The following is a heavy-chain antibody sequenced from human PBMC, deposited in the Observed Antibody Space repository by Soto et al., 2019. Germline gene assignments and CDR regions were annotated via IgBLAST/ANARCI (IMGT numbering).Heavy chain of an antibody. CDR3: ARDSRSSSPGWFDP. CDR2: IYYSGSA. Sequence: PSETLSLTCTVSGGSVSSGSYYWSWIRQPPGKGLEWIGYIYYSGSANYNPSLKSRVTISVDTSKNQFSLKLSSVTAADTAVYYCARDSRSSSPGWFDPWGQGTPVTVSS. J-gene: IGHJ5*02. CDR1: GGSVSSGSYY. V-gene: IGHV4-61*01. D-gene: IGHD6-6*01.